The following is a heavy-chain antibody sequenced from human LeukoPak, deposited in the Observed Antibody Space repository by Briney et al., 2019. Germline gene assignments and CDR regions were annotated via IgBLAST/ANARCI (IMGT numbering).Heavy chain of an antibody. CDR3: ARVPTYYYDSSDPWFDP. J-gene: IGHJ5*02. Sequence: SETLSLTCTVSGGSISSYYWSWVRQPPGKGLEWIGYIYYSGSTNYNPSLKSRVTISVDTSKNQFSLKLSSVTAADTAVYYCARVPTYYYDSSDPWFDPWGQGTLVTVSS. V-gene: IGHV4-59*01. D-gene: IGHD3-22*01. CDR2: IYYSGST. CDR1: GGSISSYY.